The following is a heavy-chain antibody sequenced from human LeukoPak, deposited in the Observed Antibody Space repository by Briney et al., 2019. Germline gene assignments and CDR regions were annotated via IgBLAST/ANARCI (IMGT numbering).Heavy chain of an antibody. J-gene: IGHJ2*01. CDR3: AREHPDWYFDL. CDR2: ISSSGSTI. CDR1: GFTFSSYE. Sequence: GGSLRLSCAASGFTFSSYEMNWVRQAPGKGLEWVSYISSSGSTIYYADFVKGRFTISRDNAKNSLYLQMNSLRAEDTAVYYCAREHPDWYFDLWGRGTLVTVSS. V-gene: IGHV3-48*03.